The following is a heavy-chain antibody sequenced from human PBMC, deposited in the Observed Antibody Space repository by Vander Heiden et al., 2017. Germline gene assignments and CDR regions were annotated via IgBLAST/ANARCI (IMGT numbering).Heavy chain of an antibody. CDR2: IKSTRDGGAI. V-gene: IGHV3-15*01. Sequence: EVELVESGGGFVRPGGSLRLSCAVSGFTFSRAWLSWVPQAPGKGLEWVGRIKSTRDGGAIDYGAAVKGRFIISRDDSENMMFLQLNGLKTEDTAVYYCSTGYSLAVAATAKTWGPGTLVTVAA. J-gene: IGHJ4*02. D-gene: IGHD2-15*01. CDR1: GFTFSRAW. CDR3: STGYSLAVAATAKT.